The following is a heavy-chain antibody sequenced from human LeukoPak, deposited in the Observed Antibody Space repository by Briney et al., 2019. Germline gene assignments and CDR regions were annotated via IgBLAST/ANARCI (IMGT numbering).Heavy chain of an antibody. CDR1: GYTFTSYD. J-gene: IGHJ4*02. Sequence: GASVMVSCKASGYTFTSYDINWVRQATGQGLEWMGWMNPNSGNTGYAQKFQGRVTMTRNTSISTAYMELSSLRSEDTAVYYCARGLPDFWSGYYTGDDYWGQGTLVTVSS. CDR2: MNPNSGNT. D-gene: IGHD3-3*01. CDR3: ARGLPDFWSGYYTGDDY. V-gene: IGHV1-8*01.